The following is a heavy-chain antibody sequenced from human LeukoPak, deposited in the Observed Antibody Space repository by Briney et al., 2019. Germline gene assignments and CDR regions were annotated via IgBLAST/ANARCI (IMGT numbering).Heavy chain of an antibody. CDR3: ARATVVPAMDV. CDR1: GGCISSYY. D-gene: IGHD2-2*01. CDR2: IYTSGST. V-gene: IGHV4-4*09. J-gene: IGHJ6*03. Sequence: SETLSLTCTVSGGCISSYYWSWIRQPPGKGLEWIGYIYTSGSTNYNPSLKSRVTISVDTSKNQFSLKLSSVTAADTAVYYCARATVVPAMDVWGKGTTVTVSS.